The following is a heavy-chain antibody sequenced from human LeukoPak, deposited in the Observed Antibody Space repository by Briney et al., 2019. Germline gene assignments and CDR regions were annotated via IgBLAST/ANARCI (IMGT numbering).Heavy chain of an antibody. V-gene: IGHV4-34*01. Sequence: SETLSLTCAVYGGSFSGYYWSWIRQPPGKGLEWIGEINHSGSTNYNPSLKSRVTISVDTSKNQFSLKLSSVTAADTAVYYCARSFSGILTGYVDYWGQGTLVTVSS. J-gene: IGHJ4*02. CDR3: ARSFSGILTGYVDY. CDR1: GGSFSGYY. D-gene: IGHD3-9*01. CDR2: INHSGST.